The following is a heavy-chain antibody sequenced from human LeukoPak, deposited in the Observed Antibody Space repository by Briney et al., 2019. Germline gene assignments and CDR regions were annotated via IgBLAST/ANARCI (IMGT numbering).Heavy chain of an antibody. J-gene: IGHJ4*02. D-gene: IGHD3-22*01. CDR3: ARDLYRIVVVPHYFDY. CDR2: ISYDGSFE. CDR1: GFTFSTYA. Sequence: GGSLRLSCAASGFTFSTYAMHWVRQAPGKGLEWVAVISYDGSFEYYADSVKGRFTISRDNSKSTLYLQMNSLRTDDTAVYYCARDLYRIVVVPHYFDYWGQGTLVTVSS. V-gene: IGHV3-30*04.